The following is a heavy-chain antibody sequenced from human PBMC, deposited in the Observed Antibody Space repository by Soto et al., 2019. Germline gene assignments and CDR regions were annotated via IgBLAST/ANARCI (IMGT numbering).Heavy chain of an antibody. CDR1: GFTFSSYG. CDR2: IWYDGSNK. J-gene: IGHJ4*02. D-gene: IGHD3-22*01. Sequence: GGSLRLSCAASGFTFSSYGMHWVRQAPGKGLEWVAVIWYDGSNKYYADSVKGRFTISRDNSKNTLYLQMNSLRAEDTAGYYCARDPESYDSSGYYSNYFDYWGQGTLVTVSS. CDR3: ARDPESYDSSGYYSNYFDY. V-gene: IGHV3-33*01.